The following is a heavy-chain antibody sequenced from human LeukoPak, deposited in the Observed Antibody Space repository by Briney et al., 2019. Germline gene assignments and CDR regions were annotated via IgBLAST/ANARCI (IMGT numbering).Heavy chain of an antibody. CDR1: GFTFDDYA. CDR2: ISWNSGSI. D-gene: IGHD6-6*01. V-gene: IGHV3-9*01. J-gene: IGHJ4*02. CDR3: AKEVMDYSSSFLY. Sequence: GGSLRLSCAASGFTFDDYAMHWVRQAPGKGLEWVSGISWNSGSIGYADSVKGRFTISRDNAKNSLYLQMNSLRAEDTAVYYCAKEVMDYSSSFLYWGQGTLVTVSS.